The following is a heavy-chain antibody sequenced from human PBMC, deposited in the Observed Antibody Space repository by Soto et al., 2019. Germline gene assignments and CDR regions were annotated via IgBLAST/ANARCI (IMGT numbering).Heavy chain of an antibody. Sequence: QVQLVQSGAEVKKPGASVKVSCKASGYTFTSYDINWVRQATGQGLEWMGWVNPNNGHTGYAQKFQCRVTMTRNTSISTAYMELDSLRSEDTAVYYCVRLFYYGSGSWVEWGQGTLVTVSS. CDR3: VRLFYYGSGSWVE. CDR2: VNPNNGHT. V-gene: IGHV1-8*01. D-gene: IGHD3-10*01. J-gene: IGHJ4*02. CDR1: GYTFTSYD.